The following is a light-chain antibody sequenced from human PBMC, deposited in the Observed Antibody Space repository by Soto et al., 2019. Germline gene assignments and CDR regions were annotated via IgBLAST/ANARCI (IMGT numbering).Light chain of an antibody. Sequence: EVVLTQSPATLSSPPGERATLSCRASQTVSSKLAWYQHKPGQAPRLLIYDTSTRATGIPARFSGSGSGTEFTLTIRSLQSEDFAVYYCQQYSNWPPFTFGEGTRLEI. CDR2: DTS. J-gene: IGKJ5*01. CDR3: QQYSNWPPFT. V-gene: IGKV3-15*01. CDR1: QTVSSK.